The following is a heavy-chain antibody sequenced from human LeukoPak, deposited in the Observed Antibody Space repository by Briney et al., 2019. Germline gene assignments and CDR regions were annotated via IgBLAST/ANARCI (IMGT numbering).Heavy chain of an antibody. CDR3: ARGSSYGFSMGY. J-gene: IGHJ4*02. CDR1: GYTFTNYG. Sequence: ASVKVSCKASGYTFTNYGINWVRQAPGQGLDGMGWISTYNGDTNYAQKLQGRVTMTTDPSTSTAYMELRSLRSDDTAVYYCARGSSYGFSMGYWGQGTLVTVSS. V-gene: IGHV1-18*01. D-gene: IGHD3-16*01. CDR2: ISTYNGDT.